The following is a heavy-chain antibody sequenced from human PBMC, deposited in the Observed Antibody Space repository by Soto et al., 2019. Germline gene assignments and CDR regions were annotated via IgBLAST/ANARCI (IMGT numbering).Heavy chain of an antibody. CDR3: AKDGYYGSGSYPTQYYFDF. J-gene: IGHJ4*02. CDR1: GFTFSSYA. V-gene: IGHV3-23*01. Sequence: EVQLLESGGGLVQPGESLRLSCAASGFTFSSYAMSWVRQAPGKGLEWVSAISGSGGSTYYADSVKGRFTISRDNSKKTLYLQMNSLRAEDTAVYYCAKDGYYGSGSYPTQYYFDFWGQGTLVTVSS. D-gene: IGHD3-10*01. CDR2: ISGSGGST.